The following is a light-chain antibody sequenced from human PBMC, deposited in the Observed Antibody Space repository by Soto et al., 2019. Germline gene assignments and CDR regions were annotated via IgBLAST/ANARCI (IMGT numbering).Light chain of an antibody. Sequence: QSALTQPASVSGSPGQSITISCTATISDVYDYTYVSWYQQHPGKAPKLIIYEVTHRPSGVSSRFSGSWSDNTASLTISGLQAGDEADYYCSSFTPYSLGVFGGGTKVTVL. CDR3: SSFTPYSLGV. J-gene: IGLJ3*02. CDR2: EVT. V-gene: IGLV2-14*01. CDR1: ISDVYDYTY.